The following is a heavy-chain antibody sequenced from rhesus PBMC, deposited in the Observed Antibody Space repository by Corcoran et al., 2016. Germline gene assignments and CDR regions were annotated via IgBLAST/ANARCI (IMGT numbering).Heavy chain of an antibody. CDR1: GYSITSGYY. CDR3: ARVGSSWSEWDTVGTEWYFDL. Sequence: QVQLQESGPGLVQPSETLSLTCAVSGYSITSGYYCGWIRQPPGKWLEWLVRIYGSGGSNYLNPSLKSRVTLSVDTSKNQVSLKLSAVTAADTAVYYCARVGSSWSEWDTVGTEWYFDLWGPGTPITISS. V-gene: IGHV4S14*01. J-gene: IGHJ2*01. D-gene: IGHD5-42*01. CDR2: IYGSGGSN.